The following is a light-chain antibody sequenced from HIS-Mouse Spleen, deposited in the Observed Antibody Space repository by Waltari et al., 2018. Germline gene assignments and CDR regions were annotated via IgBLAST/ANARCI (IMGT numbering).Light chain of an antibody. Sequence: QSALTQPASVSGSPGQSIPISCTGTRSDVGGYNYVSWYQQHPSKAPKLMIYDVSNRPSGVSNRFSGSKSGNTASLTISGLQAEDEADYYCSSYTSSSTYVFGTGTKVTVL. CDR1: RSDVGGYNY. CDR2: DVS. J-gene: IGLJ1*01. CDR3: SSYTSSSTYV. V-gene: IGLV2-14*03.